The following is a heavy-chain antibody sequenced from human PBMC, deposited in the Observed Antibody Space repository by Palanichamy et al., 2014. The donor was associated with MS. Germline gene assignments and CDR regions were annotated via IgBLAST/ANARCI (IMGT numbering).Heavy chain of an antibody. CDR1: GFTFGSYA. CDR3: AKELELRRWETPLDY. V-gene: IGHV3-23*01. CDR2: ITGSGVTT. Sequence: EVQLLESGGGLVQPGGSLSISCAASGFTFGSYAMSWVRQAPGKGLEWVAAITGSGVTTYYADSVKGRFTISRDNSKNTLYFQMHSLRGDDTAVYYCAKELELRRWETPLDYWGQGTLVTVSS. D-gene: IGHD1-7*01. J-gene: IGHJ4*02.